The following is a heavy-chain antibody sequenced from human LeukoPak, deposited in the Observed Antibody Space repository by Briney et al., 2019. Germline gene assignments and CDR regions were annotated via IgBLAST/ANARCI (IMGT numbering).Heavy chain of an antibody. CDR2: ISSSSSTI. CDR3: AREGDIVVVPAALDAFDI. CDR1: GFTFRNYE. J-gene: IGHJ3*02. V-gene: IGHV3-48*01. D-gene: IGHD2-2*01. Sequence: PGGSLRLSCAASGFTFRNYEMNWVRQAPGKGLEWVSYISSSSSTIYYADSVKGRFTISRDNAKNSLYLQMNSLRAEDTAVYYCAREGDIVVVPAALDAFDIWGQGTMVTVSS.